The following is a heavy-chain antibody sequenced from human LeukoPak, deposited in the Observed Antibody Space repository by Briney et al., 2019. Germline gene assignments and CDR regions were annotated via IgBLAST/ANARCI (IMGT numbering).Heavy chain of an antibody. V-gene: IGHV1-2*02. D-gene: IGHD2-2*01. J-gene: IGHJ4*02. CDR3: ARGVIVVPTAVLTL. CDR2: INPNSGGT. Sequence: GASVKVSCKASGYTFTDYYFNWVRQAPGQGLEWMGWINPNSGGTHYAQNFQDRVTMTRDTSINTAYMELSRLRSEDTAVYYCARGVIVVPTAVLTLWGQGTLVTVSS. CDR1: GYTFTDYY.